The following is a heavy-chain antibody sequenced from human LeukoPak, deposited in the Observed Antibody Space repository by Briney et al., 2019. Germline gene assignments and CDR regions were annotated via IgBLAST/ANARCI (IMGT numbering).Heavy chain of an antibody. Sequence: GASVKVSCKASGYDFTSVGITWVRRAPGQGLEWMGWISPYNGNTRYAQKFQGRVAMTTDTSTTTAYMELRGLRSDDTAVFYCARSGSHNYYYYGMDVWGQGTTVIVSS. V-gene: IGHV1-18*01. J-gene: IGHJ6*02. CDR2: ISPYNGNT. CDR3: ARSGSHNYYYYGMDV. CDR1: GYDFTSVG. D-gene: IGHD1-26*01.